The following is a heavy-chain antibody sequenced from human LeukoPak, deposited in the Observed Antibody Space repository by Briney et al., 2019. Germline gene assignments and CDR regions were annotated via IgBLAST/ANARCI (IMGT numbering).Heavy chain of an antibody. V-gene: IGHV1-46*01. CDR3: AGDAYYYDTSGYYGFGVDY. D-gene: IGHD3-22*01. CDR2: INPTGGST. J-gene: IGHJ4*02. CDR1: VYTFTAYY. Sequence: SVYTFTAYYMYSVRQAPAQGLEWLGIINPTGGSTSYAQKFQGRVTMAGDMSTSTVYMALSSVRSEDPAVYYCAGDAYYYDTSGYYGFGVDYWGQGTLVTVSS.